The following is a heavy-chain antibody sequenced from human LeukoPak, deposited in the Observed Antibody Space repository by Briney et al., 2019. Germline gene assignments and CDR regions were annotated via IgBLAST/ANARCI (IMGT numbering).Heavy chain of an antibody. V-gene: IGHV3-33*01. Sequence: PGGSLRLSCAASGFTFGSYGMHWVRQAPGKGLEWVAVIWYDGSNKYYADSVKGRFTISRDNSKNTLYLQMNSLRAEDSAVHYCARDGYGSGSLDYWGQGTLVTVSS. J-gene: IGHJ4*02. CDR3: ARDGYGSGSLDY. CDR2: IWYDGSNK. D-gene: IGHD3-10*01. CDR1: GFTFGSYG.